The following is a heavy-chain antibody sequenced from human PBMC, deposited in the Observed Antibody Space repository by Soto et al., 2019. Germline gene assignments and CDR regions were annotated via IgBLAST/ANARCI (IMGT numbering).Heavy chain of an antibody. J-gene: IGHJ6*02. Sequence: QITLKESGPTLVKPTQTLTLTCTFSGFSLSTSGVGVGWIRQPPGKALEWLALVYWDDDKRYSPSLKSRLTTXKXTXXNQVVLTLSNMYPVDTATYYCPLESNGGSYYGMDVWGQGTTVTVSS. D-gene: IGHD1-26*01. CDR1: GFSLSTSGVG. V-gene: IGHV2-5*02. CDR2: VYWDDDK. CDR3: PLESNGGSYYGMDV.